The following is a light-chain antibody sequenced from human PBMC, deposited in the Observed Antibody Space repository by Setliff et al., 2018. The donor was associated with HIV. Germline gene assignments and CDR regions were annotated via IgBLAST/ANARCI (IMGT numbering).Light chain of an antibody. CDR2: EVI. J-gene: IGLJ3*02. CDR1: SSDIGVSKY. V-gene: IGLV2-14*01. CDR3: SSYKTGNTLV. Sequence: QSVLTQPASVSGSPGQSITISCTGTSSDIGVSKYVSWYQQHSGRAPKLMIFEVINRPSGVSDRFSGSKSGNTASLTISGLQAEDEADYYCSSYKTGNTLVFGGGTKVTVL.